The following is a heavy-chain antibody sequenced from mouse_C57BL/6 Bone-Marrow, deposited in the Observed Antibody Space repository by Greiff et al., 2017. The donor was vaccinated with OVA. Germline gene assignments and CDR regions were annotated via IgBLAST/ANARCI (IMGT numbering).Heavy chain of an antibody. D-gene: IGHD3-2*02. CDR1: GFNIKDDY. Sequence: VQLQQPGAELVRPGASVKLSCTASGFNIKDDYMHWVKQRPEQGLEWIGWIDPENGDTEYASKFQGKATITADTSSNTAYLQLSSLTSEDTAVYYGTTRDSSGYGFAYWGQGTLVTVSA. CDR3: TTRDSSGYGFAY. CDR2: IDPENGDT. V-gene: IGHV14-4*01. J-gene: IGHJ3*01.